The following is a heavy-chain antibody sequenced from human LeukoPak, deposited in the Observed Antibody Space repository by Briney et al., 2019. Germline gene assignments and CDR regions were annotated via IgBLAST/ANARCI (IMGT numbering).Heavy chain of an antibody. D-gene: IGHD6-25*01. Sequence: GGSLRLSCAASAFTFSSYCMHWVRQAPGKGLVWVSHINSDGRSTSYAYSVKVRFTISRDNSKNTLYLQMNSLRAEDTALYYWERGGSSGSIDYWGQGTLVTVSS. CDR3: ERGGSSGSIDY. CDR2: INSDGRST. V-gene: IGHV3-74*01. J-gene: IGHJ4*02. CDR1: AFTFSSYC.